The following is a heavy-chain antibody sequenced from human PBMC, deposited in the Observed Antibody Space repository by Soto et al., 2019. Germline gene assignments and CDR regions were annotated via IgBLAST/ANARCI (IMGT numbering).Heavy chain of an antibody. CDR2: IYYNGNT. V-gene: IGHV4-59*08. D-gene: IGHD6-13*01. CDR3: ARHGGQQVGDWFDP. Sequence: SETLSLTCTGSGGSISSYYWSWIRQPPGKGLEWIGYIYYNGNTNYNPSLKSRVTISVDTSKSQFSLQLSSVTAADTALYYCARHGGQQVGDWFDPWGQGTLVTVSS. CDR1: GGSISSYY. J-gene: IGHJ5*02.